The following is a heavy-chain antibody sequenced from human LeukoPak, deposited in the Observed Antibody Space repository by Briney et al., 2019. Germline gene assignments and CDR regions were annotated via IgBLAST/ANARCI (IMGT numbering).Heavy chain of an antibody. J-gene: IGHJ4*02. CDR3: AREIRGITMVQGVIDY. V-gene: IGHV4-4*07. CDR2: IYTSGST. CDR1: GGSISSYY. Sequence: SETLSLTCTVSGGSISSYYWSWIRQPPGKGLEWIGRIYTSGSTNNNPSPKSRVTMSVDTSKNQFSLKLSSVTAADTAVYYCAREIRGITMVQGVIDYWGQGTLVTVSS. D-gene: IGHD3-10*01.